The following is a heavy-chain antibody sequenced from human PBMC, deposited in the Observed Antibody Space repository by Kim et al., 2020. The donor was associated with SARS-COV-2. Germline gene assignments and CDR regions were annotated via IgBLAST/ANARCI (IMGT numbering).Heavy chain of an antibody. CDR3: TIPLFDY. Sequence: DVWKTDYAAPVKGRFTISRDDSKNTLYLQMNSLKTEDTAVYYCTIPLFDYWGQGTLVTVSS. CDR2: DVWKT. V-gene: IGHV3-15*01. J-gene: IGHJ4*02.